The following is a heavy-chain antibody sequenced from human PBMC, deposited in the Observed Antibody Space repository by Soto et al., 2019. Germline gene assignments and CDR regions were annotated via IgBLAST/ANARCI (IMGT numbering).Heavy chain of an antibody. CDR3: ARAMVRGVLVSRYYYYGMDV. Sequence: SVKVSCKASGGTFSSYAISWVRQAPGQGLEWMGGIIPIFGTANYAQKFQGRVTITADESTSTAYMELSSLRSEDTAVYYCARAMVRGVLVSRYYYYGMDVWGQGTTVTVSS. J-gene: IGHJ6*02. V-gene: IGHV1-69*13. D-gene: IGHD3-10*01. CDR1: GGTFSSYA. CDR2: IIPIFGTA.